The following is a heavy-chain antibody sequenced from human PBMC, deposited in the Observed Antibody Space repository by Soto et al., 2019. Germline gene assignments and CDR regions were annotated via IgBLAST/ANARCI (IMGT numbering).Heavy chain of an antibody. CDR3: AKDRIGYGSPAYYYGMDV. CDR2: ISWNGVSM. V-gene: IGHV3-9*01. D-gene: IGHD3-10*01. Sequence: GGSLRLSCAASGFSFDDYAMNWVRQAPGKGLEWVSGISWNGVSMGYADFVQGRFTISRDNAKNSLYLQMHSLRAEDTALYYCAKDRIGYGSPAYYYGMDVWGQGTTLTV. CDR1: GFSFDDYA. J-gene: IGHJ6*02.